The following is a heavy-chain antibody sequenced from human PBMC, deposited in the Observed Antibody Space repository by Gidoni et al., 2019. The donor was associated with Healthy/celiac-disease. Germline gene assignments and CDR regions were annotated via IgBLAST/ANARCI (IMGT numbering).Heavy chain of an antibody. CDR3: AADRNYDFWSGYYPPDAFDI. V-gene: IGHV1-58*01. Sequence: QMQLVQSGPEVKKPGTSVKVSCKASGLTFTRSSVQWVRQARGPRLEWIGWIVVGSGNTNYAQKFQERVTITRDMSTSTAYMELSSLRSEDTAVYYCAADRNYDFWSGYYPPDAFDIWGQGTMVTVSS. CDR1: GLTFTRSS. D-gene: IGHD3-3*01. CDR2: IVVGSGNT. J-gene: IGHJ3*02.